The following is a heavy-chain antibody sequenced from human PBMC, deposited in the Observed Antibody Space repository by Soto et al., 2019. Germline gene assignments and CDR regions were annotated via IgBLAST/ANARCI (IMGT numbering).Heavy chain of an antibody. CDR3: ARGRYGDY. CDR2: ISAHNGNT. V-gene: IGHV1-18*01. D-gene: IGHD1-1*01. J-gene: IGHJ4*02. CDR1: GYAFTTYG. Sequence: QVHLVQSGAEVKKPGASVKVSCKGSGYAFTTYGITWVRQAPGQGLEWMGWISAHNGNTNYAQKLQGRVTVTRDTSTSSAHTELRSLRSDDTAVYYRARGRYGDYWGQGALVTVSS.